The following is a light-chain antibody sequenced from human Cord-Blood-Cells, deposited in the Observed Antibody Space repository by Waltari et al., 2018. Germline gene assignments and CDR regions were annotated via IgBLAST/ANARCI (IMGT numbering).Light chain of an antibody. CDR2: DVS. J-gene: IGLJ3*02. CDR3: SSYTSSSTWV. V-gene: IGLV2-14*03. Sequence: QSALTQPASVSGSPGQSITISCTGTSSDVGGYNNVSWYQQHPGKAPKLMIYDVSNRPAVVSNRFSGSKSGETASLTISGLQAEDEADYYCSSYTSSSTWVFGGGTKLTVL. CDR1: SSDVGGYNN.